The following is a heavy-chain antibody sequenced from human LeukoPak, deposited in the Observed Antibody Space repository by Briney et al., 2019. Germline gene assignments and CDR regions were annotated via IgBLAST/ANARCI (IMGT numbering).Heavy chain of an antibody. CDR1: GYTFTSYS. Sequence: ASVKVSCKTSGYTFTSYSINWVRQAPGQGLEWMGWINPNSGGTNYAQKFQGRVTMNRDTSISTAYMELSRLRSDDTAVYYCARLFSSYYDSSGYYYNWFDPWGQGTLVTVSS. D-gene: IGHD3-22*01. CDR2: INPNSGGT. J-gene: IGHJ5*02. CDR3: ARLFSSYYDSSGYYYNWFDP. V-gene: IGHV1-2*02.